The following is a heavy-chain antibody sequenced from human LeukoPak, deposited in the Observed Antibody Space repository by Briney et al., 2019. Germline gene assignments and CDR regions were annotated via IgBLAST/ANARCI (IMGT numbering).Heavy chain of an antibody. Sequence: ASVKVSSKASGYTFTSYGISWVRQAPGQGLEWMGWISAHNGNTNYAQKLQGRVTMTTDTSTSTAYMELRSLRSDDTAVYYCARDGPITMIVVVISGDYYYGMDVWGQGTTVTVSS. J-gene: IGHJ6*02. V-gene: IGHV1-18*01. CDR1: GYTFTSYG. CDR3: ARDGPITMIVVVISGDYYYGMDV. CDR2: ISAHNGNT. D-gene: IGHD3-22*01.